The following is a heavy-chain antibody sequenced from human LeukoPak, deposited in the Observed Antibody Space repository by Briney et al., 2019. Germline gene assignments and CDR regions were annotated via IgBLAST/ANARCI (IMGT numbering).Heavy chain of an antibody. CDR3: ARAAFDTSGSLRGFLDY. Sequence: PGGSLRLSCAASGFTFRTHVMHWVRQAPGKGLEWVALIWFDGSYKFYADSVKGRFTISRDNSKNTMYLQMNSLGVEDTAVYYCARAAFDTSGSLRGFLDYWGQGTLVAVSS. V-gene: IGHV3-33*01. J-gene: IGHJ4*02. D-gene: IGHD6-25*01. CDR1: GFTFRTHV. CDR2: IWFDGSYK.